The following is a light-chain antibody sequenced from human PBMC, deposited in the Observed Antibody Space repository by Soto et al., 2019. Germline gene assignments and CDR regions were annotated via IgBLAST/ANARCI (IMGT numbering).Light chain of an antibody. J-gene: IGLJ1*01. Sequence: QPVLTQPPSVSGAPGQRVTISCTGSSSNIGAGYDVHWYQQLPGTAPKLVIYGTTNRPSGVPDRFSGSKSGTSASLAITGLQAEDEADYYCQSYDGTLSGSYVFGIGTKVTVL. CDR2: GTT. V-gene: IGLV1-40*01. CDR3: QSYDGTLSGSYV. CDR1: SSNIGAGYD.